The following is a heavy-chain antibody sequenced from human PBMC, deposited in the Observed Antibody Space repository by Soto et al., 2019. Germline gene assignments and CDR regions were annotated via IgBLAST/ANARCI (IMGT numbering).Heavy chain of an antibody. CDR2: IYYSGST. Sequence: PSETLSLTCTVSGGSISSGGYYWSWIRQHPGKGLEWIGYIYYSGSTNYNPPLKSRVTISVDTSKNQFSLKLSSVTAADTAVYYCARVNPDHDAFDIWGPGTMVTVSS. D-gene: IGHD2-21*01. CDR3: ARVNPDHDAFDI. V-gene: IGHV4-31*03. CDR1: GGSISSGGYY. J-gene: IGHJ3*02.